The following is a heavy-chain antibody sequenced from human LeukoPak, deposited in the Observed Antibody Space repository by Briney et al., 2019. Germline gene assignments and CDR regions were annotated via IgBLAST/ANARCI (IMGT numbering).Heavy chain of an antibody. D-gene: IGHD4-11*01. CDR1: GGSFSGYY. CDR2: INHSGST. J-gene: IGHJ5*02. V-gene: IGHV4-34*01. Sequence: SETLSLTCAVYGGSFSGYYWSWIRQPPGKGLEWIGEINHSGSTNYNPSLKSRVTISVDTSKNQFSLKLSSVTAADTAVYYCASYKVAMTTVTTRWFDPWGQGTLVTVSS. CDR3: ASYKVAMTTVTTRWFDP.